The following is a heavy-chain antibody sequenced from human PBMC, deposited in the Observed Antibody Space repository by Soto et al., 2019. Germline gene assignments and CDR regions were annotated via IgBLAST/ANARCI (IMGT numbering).Heavy chain of an antibody. CDR1: GFTVSSNY. D-gene: IGHD3-22*01. Sequence: PAGSMSLSCAVSGFTVSSNYMSWVRQAPGKGLEWVSVISSGGSTYYADSVKGRFTISRHNSKNTLYLQMNSLRAEDTAVYYCAREGVMYGYNYGGRYFYYWGQGTLVIVSS. J-gene: IGHJ4*02. V-gene: IGHV3-53*04. CDR3: AREGVMYGYNYGGRYFYY. CDR2: ISSGGST.